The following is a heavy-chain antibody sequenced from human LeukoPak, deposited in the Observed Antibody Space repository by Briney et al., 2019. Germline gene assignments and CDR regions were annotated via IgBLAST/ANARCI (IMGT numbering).Heavy chain of an antibody. CDR3: ARDFAPYDILTSRTTNLNWFDP. D-gene: IGHD3-9*01. J-gene: IGHJ5*02. CDR1: GGSISSSSYY. V-gene: IGHV4-61*02. CDR2: IYTSGST. Sequence: SETLSLTCTVSGGSISSSSYYWSWIRQPAGKGLEWIGRIYTSGSTNYNPSLKSRVTMSVDTSKNQFSLKLSSVTAADTAVYYCARDFAPYDILTSRTTNLNWFDPWGQGTLVTVSS.